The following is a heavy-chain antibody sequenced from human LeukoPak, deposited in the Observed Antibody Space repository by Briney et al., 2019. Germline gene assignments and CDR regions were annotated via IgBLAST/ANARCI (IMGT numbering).Heavy chain of an antibody. CDR2: ISYDGSNK. CDR3: ARVYETNGYLY. J-gene: IGHJ4*02. Sequence: GGSLRLSCAASGFTFSSYAMHWVRQAPGKGLEWVAVISYDGSNKYYADSVKGRFTISRDNAKNTVYLQMNSLRVEDTAVNYCARVYETNGYLYWGQGSLVTVSS. CDR1: GFTFSSYA. V-gene: IGHV3-30*04. D-gene: IGHD3-22*01.